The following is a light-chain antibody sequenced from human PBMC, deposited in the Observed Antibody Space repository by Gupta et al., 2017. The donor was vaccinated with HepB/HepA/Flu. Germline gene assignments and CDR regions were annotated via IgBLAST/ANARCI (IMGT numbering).Light chain of an antibody. CDR3: STWDDSLDGICV. CDR1: NSNIGRNA. V-gene: IGLV1-44*01. J-gene: IGLJ1*01. CDR2: RND. Sequence: QSVLTHPPSASGTPGQKVIISCSGSNSNIGRNAVNWYQQVPGAAPNLVIYRNDKRHSGVPDRFSGSRSGTSASLAISGLQSEDEADYYCSTWDDSLDGICVFGTGTKVTVL.